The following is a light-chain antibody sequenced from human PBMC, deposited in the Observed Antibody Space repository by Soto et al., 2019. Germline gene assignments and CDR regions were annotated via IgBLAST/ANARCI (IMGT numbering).Light chain of an antibody. CDR3: QQFASYPLT. Sequence: EIVLTQSPGTLSLSPGERATLSCRASQSVSSSYLAWYQQKPGQAPRLLIHGASSRATGIPDRFSGGGSGTDFTLTISRLEPEDFAVYYCQQFASYPLTFGGGTKVDIK. V-gene: IGKV3-20*01. J-gene: IGKJ4*01. CDR2: GAS. CDR1: QSVSSSY.